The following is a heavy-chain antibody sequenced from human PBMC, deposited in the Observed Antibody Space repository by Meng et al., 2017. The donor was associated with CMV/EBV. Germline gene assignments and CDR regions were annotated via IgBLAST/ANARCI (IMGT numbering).Heavy chain of an antibody. J-gene: IGHJ4*02. D-gene: IGHD3-10*01. Sequence: GSDHARVKPSQTLSLTCTVSGGSISSGSYYWSWIRQPAGKGLEWIGRIYTSGSTNYNPSLKSRVTISVDTSKNQFSLKLSSVTAADTAVYYCASVQGLGVSWGQGTLVTVSS. CDR1: GGSISSGSYY. CDR3: ASVQGLGVS. V-gene: IGHV4-61*02. CDR2: IYTSGST.